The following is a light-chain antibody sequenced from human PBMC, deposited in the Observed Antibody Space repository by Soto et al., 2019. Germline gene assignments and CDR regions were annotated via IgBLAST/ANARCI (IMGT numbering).Light chain of an antibody. Sequence: DIQMTQSPSTLAGSVGDRVTITCRASQTISSWLAWYQQKPGKAPKLLIHKASSLESGVPSRFSGSGSGTEFTLTISSLQPDDFATYYCQHYNSYPWTFGQGTKVEIK. J-gene: IGKJ1*01. CDR3: QHYNSYPWT. V-gene: IGKV1-5*03. CDR2: KAS. CDR1: QTISSW.